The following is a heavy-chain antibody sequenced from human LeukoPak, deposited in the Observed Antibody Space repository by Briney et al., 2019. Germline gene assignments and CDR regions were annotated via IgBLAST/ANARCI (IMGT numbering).Heavy chain of an antibody. J-gene: IGHJ4*02. Sequence: GGSLTLSCADSGFTVSSNYMRWVRQAPGKGLEWLSVIYSGGSTHYADSVKGRFTISRDNSKNTLYLQMNSLRAEDTAVYYCARDRLHYDSLTGYPADWGQGTLVTVSS. V-gene: IGHV3-66*01. CDR1: GFTVSSNY. D-gene: IGHD3-9*01. CDR2: IYSGGST. CDR3: ARDRLHYDSLTGYPAD.